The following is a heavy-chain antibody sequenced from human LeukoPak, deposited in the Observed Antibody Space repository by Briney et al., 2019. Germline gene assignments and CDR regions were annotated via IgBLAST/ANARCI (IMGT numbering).Heavy chain of an antibody. D-gene: IGHD3-16*02. V-gene: IGHV1-46*01. Sequence: ASVKVSCKASRYTFTSYYMHWVRQAPGQGLEWMGIINPSGGSTSYAQKFQGRVTMTRDTSTSTVYMELSSLRSEDTAVYYCAVGMITFGGVIVMASYYGMDVWGQGTTVTVSS. CDR1: RYTFTSYY. CDR3: AVGMITFGGVIVMASYYGMDV. J-gene: IGHJ6*02. CDR2: INPSGGST.